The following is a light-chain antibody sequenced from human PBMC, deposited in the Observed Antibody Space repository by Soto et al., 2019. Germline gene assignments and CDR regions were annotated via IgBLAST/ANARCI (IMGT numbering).Light chain of an antibody. V-gene: IGLV1-44*01. Sequence: QSVRTQPPSASGTPGQRVTISCSGSNSNIGINTVSWYQQVPGTAPRVLIYADNQRPSGVPDRFSGSKSGTSASLAISWLQSEDEAAYYCAAWDDTLNGRYVFGTGTKVTVL. CDR2: ADN. J-gene: IGLJ1*01. CDR1: NSNIGINT. CDR3: AAWDDTLNGRYV.